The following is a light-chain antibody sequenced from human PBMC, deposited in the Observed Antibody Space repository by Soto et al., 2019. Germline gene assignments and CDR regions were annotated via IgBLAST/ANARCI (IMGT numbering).Light chain of an antibody. CDR3: QQSYTTPIT. CDR1: QTISSH. Sequence: DIQMTQSPSSLSASVGDRAIITCRASQTISSHLNWYQQKPGKAPNLLVYAASSLQSGVPSRFTGSGSGTDFTLTISSLQPEDFATYFCQQSYTTPITFGRGTRLEIK. J-gene: IGKJ5*01. CDR2: AAS. V-gene: IGKV1-39*01.